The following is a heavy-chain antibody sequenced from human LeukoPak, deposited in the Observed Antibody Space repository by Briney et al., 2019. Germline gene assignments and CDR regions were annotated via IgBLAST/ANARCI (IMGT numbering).Heavy chain of an antibody. Sequence: SETLSLTCTVSSGSVSSGTYYWSWIRQPPGKGLEWTGYISNSGSTTYNPSLKSRVTISVDTSKNQFSLKLTSVNAADTALYYCARLRGGYREFDYWGQGTLVTVSS. J-gene: IGHJ4*02. CDR1: SGSVSSGTYY. CDR3: ARLRGGYREFDY. CDR2: ISNSGST. D-gene: IGHD3-16*02. V-gene: IGHV4-61*01.